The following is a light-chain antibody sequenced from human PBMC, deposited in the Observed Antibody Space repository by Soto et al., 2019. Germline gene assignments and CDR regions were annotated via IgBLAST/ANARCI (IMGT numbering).Light chain of an antibody. CDR2: DVN. CDR3: SSYRSGSTLV. Sequence: QSALTQPASVSGSPGQSITISCTGTSSDVGGSNYVSWYQQHPGKAPKLMIYDVNNRPSGISNRFSGSKSGNTASLTISGLQAEDEAHYYCSSYRSGSTLVFGGGTQLTVL. CDR1: SSDVGGSNY. V-gene: IGLV2-14*01. J-gene: IGLJ2*01.